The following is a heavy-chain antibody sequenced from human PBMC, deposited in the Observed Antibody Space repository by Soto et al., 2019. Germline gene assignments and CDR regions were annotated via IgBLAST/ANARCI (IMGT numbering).Heavy chain of an antibody. CDR1: GFTFSSYA. Sequence: PGESLRLSCPASGFTFSSYAMSWVRQAPGKGLEWVSAISGSGVSTYYADFVKGRFTISRDNSKNTLYLQMNSLRAEDTAVYYCAKSPGMYYYDSSGYYHYDYWGQGT. V-gene: IGHV3-23*01. J-gene: IGHJ4*02. CDR3: AKSPGMYYYDSSGYYHYDY. D-gene: IGHD3-22*01. CDR2: ISGSGVST.